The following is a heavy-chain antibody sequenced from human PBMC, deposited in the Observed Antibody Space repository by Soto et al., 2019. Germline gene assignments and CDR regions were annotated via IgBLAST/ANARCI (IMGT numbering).Heavy chain of an antibody. J-gene: IGHJ4*02. D-gene: IGHD3-10*01. Sequence: GGSLRLSCAASGFTVSSNYMSWVRQVPGKGLEWVSVIYSGGSTYYADSVKGRFTISRHNSKNTLYLQMNSLRAEDTAVYYCARAKFGELGYFDYWGQGTLVTGSS. CDR3: ARAKFGELGYFDY. CDR2: IYSGGST. CDR1: GFTVSSNY. V-gene: IGHV3-53*04.